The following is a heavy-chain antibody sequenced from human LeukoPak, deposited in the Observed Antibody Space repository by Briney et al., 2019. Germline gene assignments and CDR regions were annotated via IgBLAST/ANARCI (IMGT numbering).Heavy chain of an antibody. Sequence: ASVKVSCKASGYTFTSYGISWVRQAPGQGLEWMGWISAYNGNTNYAQKLQGRVTMTTDTSTSTAYMELRSLRSDDTAVYYCARGSQRSTVLKLYYYYYMDVWGKGTTVTVSS. D-gene: IGHD4-17*01. CDR3: ARGSQRSTVLKLYYYYYMDV. CDR2: ISAYNGNT. J-gene: IGHJ6*03. V-gene: IGHV1-18*01. CDR1: GYTFTSYG.